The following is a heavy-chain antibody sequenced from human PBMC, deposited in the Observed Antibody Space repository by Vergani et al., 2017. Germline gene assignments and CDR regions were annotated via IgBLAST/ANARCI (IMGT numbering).Heavy chain of an antibody. CDR1: GFTFSSYG. Sequence: QVQLVESGGGVVQPGRSLRLSCAASGFTFSSYGMHWVRQAPGKGLEWVAVIWYDGSNKYYADSVKGRFTISRDNSKNTLYLQMNSLRAEDTAVYYCAGSGSYGPGPNWFDPWGQGTLVTVSS. CDR2: IWYDGSNK. D-gene: IGHD1-26*01. V-gene: IGHV3-33*01. J-gene: IGHJ5*02. CDR3: AGSGSYGPGPNWFDP.